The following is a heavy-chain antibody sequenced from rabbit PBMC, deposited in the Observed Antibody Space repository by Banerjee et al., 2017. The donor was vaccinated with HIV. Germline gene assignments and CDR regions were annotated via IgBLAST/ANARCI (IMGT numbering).Heavy chain of an antibody. D-gene: IGHD1-1*01. CDR2: IYGGYSGNT. V-gene: IGHV1S40*01. Sequence: QSLEESGGDLVKPGASLTLTCTASGFSFSSYWICWVRQAPGKGLEWIACIYGGYSGNTYYANWAKGRFTISETSSTTVTLQMTSLTAADTATYFCARRGTGYDLWGQGTLVTVS. CDR1: GFSFSSYW. CDR3: ARRGTGYDL. J-gene: IGHJ3*01.